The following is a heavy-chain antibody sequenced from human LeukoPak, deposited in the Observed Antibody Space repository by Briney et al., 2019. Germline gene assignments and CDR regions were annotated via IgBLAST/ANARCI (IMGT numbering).Heavy chain of an antibody. Sequence: GGSLRLSCAASGFTFSSYAMHWVRQAPGKGLEWVAVISYDGSNKYYADSVKGRFTISRDNSKNTLYLQMNSLRAEDTAVYYCARVWSVHGDYGVGFDYWGQGTLVTVSS. CDR2: ISYDGSNK. CDR1: GFTFSSYA. J-gene: IGHJ4*02. CDR3: ARVWSVHGDYGVGFDY. D-gene: IGHD4-17*01. V-gene: IGHV3-30*04.